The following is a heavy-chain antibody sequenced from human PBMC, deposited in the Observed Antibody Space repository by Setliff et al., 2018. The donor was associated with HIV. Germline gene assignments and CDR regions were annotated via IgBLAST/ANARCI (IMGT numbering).Heavy chain of an antibody. CDR1: GGSISSSSYY. CDR2: IFYTGFT. CDR3: ARYSGEYNLWFDP. D-gene: IGHD1-26*01. Sequence: SETLSLTCSVSGGSISSSSYYWGWIRQPPGRGLEWIGSIFYTGFTYYSPSLESRVTMSLDTSKNQFSLKVTSVTAADTAVYYCARYSGEYNLWFDPWGQGTLVTVSS. J-gene: IGHJ5*02. V-gene: IGHV4-39*07.